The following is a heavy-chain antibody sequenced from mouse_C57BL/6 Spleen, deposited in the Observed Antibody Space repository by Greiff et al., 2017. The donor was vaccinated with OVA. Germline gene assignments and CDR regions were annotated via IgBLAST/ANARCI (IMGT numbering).Heavy chain of an antibody. D-gene: IGHD1-1*01. CDR1: GYTFTTYP. J-gene: IGHJ3*01. CDR2: FHPYNDDT. Sequence: VQLQQSGAELVKPGASVKMSCKASGYTFTTYPIEWMKQNHGKSLEWIGNFHPYNDDTKYNEKFKGKATLTVEKSSSTVYLELSRLTSDDSAVYYCARRGYGSSYEGYWFAYWGQGTLVTVSA. V-gene: IGHV1-47*01. CDR3: ARRGYGSSYEGYWFAY.